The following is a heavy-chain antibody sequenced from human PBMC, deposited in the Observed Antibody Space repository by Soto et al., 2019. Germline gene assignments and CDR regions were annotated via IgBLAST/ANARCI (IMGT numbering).Heavy chain of an antibody. Sequence: QLQLQESGPGLVKPSETLSLTCTVSGGSISSSSYYWGWIRQPPGKGLEWIGSIYYSGSTYYNPSLKSRVTISVDTSKNQFSLKLSSVTAADTAVYYCARTEKYCSSTSCYEGYYYYYMDVWGKGTTVTVSS. CDR3: ARTEKYCSSTSCYEGYYYYYMDV. D-gene: IGHD2-2*01. CDR1: GGSISSSSYY. CDR2: IYYSGST. V-gene: IGHV4-39*01. J-gene: IGHJ6*03.